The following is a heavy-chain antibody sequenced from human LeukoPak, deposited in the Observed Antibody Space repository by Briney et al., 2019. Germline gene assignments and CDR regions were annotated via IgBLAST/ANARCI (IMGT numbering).Heavy chain of an antibody. V-gene: IGHV1-69*13. Sequence: ASVKVSCKASGGTFSSYAISWVRQAPGQGLEWMGGIIPIFGTANYAQKFQGRVTITADESTSTAYMELRSLRSDDTAVYYCARDIITMVRGVIDYWGQGTLVTVSS. D-gene: IGHD3-10*01. J-gene: IGHJ4*02. CDR2: IIPIFGTA. CDR1: GGTFSSYA. CDR3: ARDIITMVRGVIDY.